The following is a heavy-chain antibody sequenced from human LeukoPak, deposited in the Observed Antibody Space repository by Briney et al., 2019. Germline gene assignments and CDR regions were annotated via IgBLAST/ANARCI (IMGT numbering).Heavy chain of an antibody. J-gene: IGHJ2*01. V-gene: IGHV1-69*13. CDR2: IIPIFATA. CDR1: GGTFSRHA. D-gene: IGHD3-22*01. Sequence: SVKVSCKASGGTFSRHAISWVRQAPGQGLEWMGGIIPIFATAINAQKFQGRVTITADESTSTAYMELSSLRSDDTAVYYCARDLGGHYDSSGRRNFDLWGRGTLVTVSS. CDR3: ARDLGGHYDSSGRRNFDL.